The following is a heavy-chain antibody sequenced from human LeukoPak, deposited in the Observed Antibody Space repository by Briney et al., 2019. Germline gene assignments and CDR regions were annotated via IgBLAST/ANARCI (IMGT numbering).Heavy chain of an antibody. CDR3: ARRSDSGSDDGEDYFDY. J-gene: IGHJ4*02. CDR1: GGSINSGTFY. D-gene: IGHD1-26*01. CDR2: MYYDGSS. Sequence: SETLSLACTVSGGSINSGTFYWGWDRQPPGKGLEWIGSMYYDGSSYYNPSLKSRVTTSVDTSKNQFSLKLTSVTAADTAVYFCARRSDSGSDDGEDYFDYWGQGTLVTVSS. V-gene: IGHV4-39*01.